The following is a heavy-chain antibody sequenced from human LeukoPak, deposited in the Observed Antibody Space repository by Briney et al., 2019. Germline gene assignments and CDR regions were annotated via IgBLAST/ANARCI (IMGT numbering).Heavy chain of an antibody. Sequence: ASVKVSCKASGYTFTSYYMHWVRQAPGQGLEWMGIINPSGGSTSYAQKFQGRVTMTEDTSTDTAYMELSSLRSEDTAVYYCATVDVSEKMATTLGFDYWGQGTLVTVSS. CDR2: INPSGGST. CDR3: ATVDVSEKMATTLGFDY. CDR1: GYTFTSYY. D-gene: IGHD5-24*01. J-gene: IGHJ4*02. V-gene: IGHV1-46*01.